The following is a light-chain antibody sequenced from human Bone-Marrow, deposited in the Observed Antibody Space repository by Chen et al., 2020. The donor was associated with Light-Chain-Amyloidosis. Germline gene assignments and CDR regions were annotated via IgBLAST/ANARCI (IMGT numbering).Light chain of an antibody. CDR2: EVT. J-gene: IGLJ1*01. CDR3: SSYTITSTLV. Sequence: QSALTQPSSVSASPGQSLTISCTRTSSDVGGDNHVSWYQQHPDKAPKLMIYEVTNRPSWVPDRFSGYKSDNTASLTISGLQTEDEADYVCSSYTITSTLVFGSGTRVTVL. CDR1: SSDVGGDNH. V-gene: IGLV2-14*01.